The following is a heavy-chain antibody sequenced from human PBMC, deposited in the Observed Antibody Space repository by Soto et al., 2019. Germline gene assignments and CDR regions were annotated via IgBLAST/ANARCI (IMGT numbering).Heavy chain of an antibody. CDR1: GFTFSAYG. CDR2: IWYDGSKK. V-gene: IGHV3-33*01. Sequence: GGSLRLSCAASGFTFSAYGMHWVRQAPGKGLEWVAVIWYDGSKKYYADSVKGRFTISRDNSKNTLYLQMNSLRADDTAVYYCARDPASGYFDYWGHGTLVTVSS. J-gene: IGHJ4*01. D-gene: IGHD6-25*01. CDR3: ARDPASGYFDY.